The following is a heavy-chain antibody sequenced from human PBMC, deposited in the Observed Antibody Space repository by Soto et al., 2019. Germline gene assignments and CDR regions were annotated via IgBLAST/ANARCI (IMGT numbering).Heavy chain of an antibody. D-gene: IGHD2-2*02. J-gene: IGHJ3*02. CDR1: RFIFSSYS. CDR2: VSSTGNFI. V-gene: IGHV3-21*01. CDR3: ARETSPYTTSSHAFDI. Sequence: EVQLVESGGGLVKPGGSLRLSCAASRFIFSSYSMNWVRQAPGKGLEWVSSVSSTGNFINYADSLKGRFTISRDNAKNSLFLQMNSLRAEDTAVYYCARETSPYTTSSHAFDIWGRGTMVTVSS.